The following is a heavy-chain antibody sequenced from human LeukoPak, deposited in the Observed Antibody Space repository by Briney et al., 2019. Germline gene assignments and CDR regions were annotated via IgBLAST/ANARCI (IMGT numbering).Heavy chain of an antibody. J-gene: IGHJ4*02. CDR1: GFTFSNYG. CDR3: AKGAYYDSSGYYF. D-gene: IGHD3-22*01. Sequence: GGSLRLSCAASGFTFSNYGMHWVRQAPGKGLEWVAVISFDGSYKYYADSVKGRFTISRDNSKNTLYLQMNSLRAEDTAVYYCAKGAYYDSSGYYFWGQGTLVTVSS. CDR2: ISFDGSYK. V-gene: IGHV3-30*18.